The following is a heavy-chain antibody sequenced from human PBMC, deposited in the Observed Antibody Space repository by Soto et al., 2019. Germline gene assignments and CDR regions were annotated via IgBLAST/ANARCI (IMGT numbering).Heavy chain of an antibody. D-gene: IGHD1-1*01. Sequence: QLQLQESGPGLVKPSETLSLTCTVSGGSISSSSYYWGWIRQPPGKGLEWIGSIYYSGSTYYNPSLKSRVPISVDTSKNQFSLKLSSVTAADTAVYYCARQDLDELEQYYFDYWGQGTLVTVSS. CDR1: GGSISSSSYY. V-gene: IGHV4-39*01. CDR3: ARQDLDELEQYYFDY. J-gene: IGHJ4*02. CDR2: IYYSGST.